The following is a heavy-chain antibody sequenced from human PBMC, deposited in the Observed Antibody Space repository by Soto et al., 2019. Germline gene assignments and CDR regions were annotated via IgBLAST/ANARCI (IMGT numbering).Heavy chain of an antibody. D-gene: IGHD3-3*01. Sequence: SETLSLTCTVSGGSISSCYWSWSRQPPGKGLEWIGYIYSSGSTNYNPSLKSRVTISVDTSKNQFSLKLSSVTAADTAVYYCARGNDDFWSGAHNWFDPWGQGTLVTVS. CDR1: GGSISSCY. J-gene: IGHJ5*02. V-gene: IGHV4-59*01. CDR3: ARGNDDFWSGAHNWFDP. CDR2: IYSSGST.